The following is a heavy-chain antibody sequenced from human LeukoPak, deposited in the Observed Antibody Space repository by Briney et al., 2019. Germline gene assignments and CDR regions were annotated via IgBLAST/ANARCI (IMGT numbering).Heavy chain of an antibody. CDR3: AKWDYDILTGPNFDY. Sequence: PGGSLRLSCAASGFTFSSYAMSWVRQAPGKGLEWVSAISGSGGSTYYADSAKGRFTISRDNSKNTLYLQMNSLRAEDTAVYYCAKWDYDILTGPNFDYWGQGTLVTVSS. CDR2: ISGSGGST. J-gene: IGHJ4*02. D-gene: IGHD3-9*01. CDR1: GFTFSSYA. V-gene: IGHV3-23*01.